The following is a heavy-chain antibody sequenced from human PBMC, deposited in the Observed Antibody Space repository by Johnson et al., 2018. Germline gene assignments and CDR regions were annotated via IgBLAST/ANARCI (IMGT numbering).Heavy chain of an antibody. J-gene: IGHJ1*01. CDR1: GLTFSDYG. V-gene: IGHV3-23*01. CDR2: ISSRWDST. CDR3: ARDRGDCSGGSCWGYFLH. D-gene: IGHD2-15*01. Sequence: VQLQESGGGVVQPGRSLRLSCAASGLTFSDYGMSWVRQAPGKGLEWVSEISSRWDSTYYADSVKGRFTISRDNSKNTLYLKMDSLRAEDTAIYYCARDRGDCSGGSCWGYFLHWGQGTLVTVSS.